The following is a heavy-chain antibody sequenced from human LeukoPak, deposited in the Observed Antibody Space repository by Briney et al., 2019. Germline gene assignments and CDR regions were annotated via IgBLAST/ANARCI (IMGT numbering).Heavy chain of an antibody. CDR3: ARGRGRNDVVDY. D-gene: IGHD1-1*01. J-gene: IGHJ4*02. V-gene: IGHV1-69*05. CDR1: GGTFSSYA. Sequence: ASVKVSCKASGGTFSSYAISWVRQAPGQGLEWMGGIIPIFGTANYAQKFQGRVTITMDESTSTAYMELSSLGSEDTAVYYYARGRGRNDVVDYWGQGTLVTVSS. CDR2: IIPIFGTA.